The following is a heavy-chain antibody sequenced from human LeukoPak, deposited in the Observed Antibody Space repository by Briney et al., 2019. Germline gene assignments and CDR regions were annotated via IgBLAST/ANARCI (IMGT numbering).Heavy chain of an antibody. D-gene: IGHD1-26*01. J-gene: IGHJ4*02. CDR2: INPNSGST. CDR3: ARSHRGSYWGFLDY. Sequence: ASVKVSCKASGYTFTGYYMHWVRQAPGQGLEWMGWINPNSGSTNYAQKFQGRVTMTRDTSISTAYMELGRLRSDDTAVYYCARSHRGSYWGFLDYRGQGTLVTVSS. CDR1: GYTFTGYY. V-gene: IGHV1-2*02.